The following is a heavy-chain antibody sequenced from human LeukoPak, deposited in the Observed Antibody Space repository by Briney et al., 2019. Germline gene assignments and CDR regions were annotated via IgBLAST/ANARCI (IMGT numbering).Heavy chain of an antibody. J-gene: IGHJ6*02. Sequence: PGGSLRLSCAASGFTFSSYSMNWVRQAPGKGLEWVSSISSSSSSYIYYADSVKGRFTISRDNAKNSLYLQMNSLRAEDTAVYYCARKRVTMVRGVTYYYGMDVWGQGTTVTVSS. D-gene: IGHD3-10*01. CDR3: ARKRVTMVRGVTYYYGMDV. CDR2: ISSSSSSYI. CDR1: GFTFSSYS. V-gene: IGHV3-21*01.